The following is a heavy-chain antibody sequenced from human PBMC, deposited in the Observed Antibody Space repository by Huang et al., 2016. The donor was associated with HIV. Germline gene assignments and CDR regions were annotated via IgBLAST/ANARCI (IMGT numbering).Heavy chain of an antibody. J-gene: IGHJ4*02. Sequence: QVQLVQSGAEVKKPGASVKVSCKASGYTFTSYYMHWVRQAPGQGLGWMGIINPSGGSKSYEQKFQGRVTMTRDTSTSTVYMELSSLRSEDTAVYYCASGGYYDYVWGSYRLDYWGQGTLVTVSS. CDR3: ASGGYYDYVWGSYRLDY. D-gene: IGHD3-16*02. CDR1: GYTFTSYY. V-gene: IGHV1-46*01. CDR2: INPSGGSK.